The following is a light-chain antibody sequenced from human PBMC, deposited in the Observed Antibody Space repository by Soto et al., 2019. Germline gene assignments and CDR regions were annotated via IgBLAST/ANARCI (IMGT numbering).Light chain of an antibody. Sequence: EIVLTQTPLSLPVTPGEPASISCRSRQSLFDRDDGNTYLDWYLQRPGQPPQLLIYPLSYRAAGVPDRFSVGGSCTDFTLKISRLETDDIGVYDCMQRIEFPYTFGQGTKLEI. CDR2: PLS. CDR3: MQRIEFPYT. J-gene: IGKJ2*01. CDR1: QSLFDRDDGNTY. V-gene: IGKV2-40*01.